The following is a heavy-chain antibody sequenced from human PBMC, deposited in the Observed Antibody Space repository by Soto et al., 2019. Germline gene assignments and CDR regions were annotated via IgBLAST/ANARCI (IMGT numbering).Heavy chain of an antibody. CDR2: IYYSGST. Sequence: PSDTLSLIGTVSTGYISSSSYYLEWIRQPPGKGREWIGSIYYSGSTYYNPSLKSRVTISIDTSKNQSSLKLSSVPAADTAVYYCARHHSSRYGDDFDIWGQGTMVTVSS. J-gene: IGHJ3*02. CDR3: ARHHSSRYGDDFDI. D-gene: IGHD5-18*01. V-gene: IGHV4-39*01. CDR1: TGYISSSSYY.